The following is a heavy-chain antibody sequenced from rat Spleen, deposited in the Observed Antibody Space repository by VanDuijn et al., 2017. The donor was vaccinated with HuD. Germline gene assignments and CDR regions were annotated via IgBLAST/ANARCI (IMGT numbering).Heavy chain of an antibody. CDR1: GFSLTSYN. V-gene: IGHV2-41*01. Sequence: QVQLKESGPGLVQPSQTLSLTCTVAGFSLTSYNVHWVRQPPGKGLEWMGVIWNTGGTRYNSALKSRLSISKDTSKSQVFLKMNSLQTEDTATYYCVGGGAEDYWGQGVMVTVSS. D-gene: IGHD1-11*01. CDR2: IWNTGGT. CDR3: VGGGAEDY. J-gene: IGHJ2*01.